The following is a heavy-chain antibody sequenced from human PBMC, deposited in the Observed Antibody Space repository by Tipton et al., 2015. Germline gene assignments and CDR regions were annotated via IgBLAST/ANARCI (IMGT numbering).Heavy chain of an antibody. J-gene: IGHJ6*02. CDR3: ARDLEHGMDV. CDR2: IFYSGST. V-gene: IGHV4-59*01. CDR1: GGSITTYY. Sequence: TLSLTCSVSGGSITTYYWSWIRQPPGKGLEWIGYIFYSGSTNYNPSLKSRLTISVDTSKNQFSLKLSSVTAADTAVYYCARDLEHGMDVWGHGTTVTVSS. D-gene: IGHD5-24*01.